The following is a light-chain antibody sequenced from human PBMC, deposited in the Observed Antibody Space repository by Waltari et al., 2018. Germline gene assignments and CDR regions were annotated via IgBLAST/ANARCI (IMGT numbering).Light chain of an antibody. CDR3: QNHERLPAV. V-gene: IGKV3-20*01. J-gene: IGKJ1*01. CDR2: GSS. Sequence: EIVLTQSPGTLSLSPGDRPTLSCRASQSVGRYLAWSQQQPGQAPRLLIYGSSSTATGIPARFSGSGSGTDFSLTISRLEPEDFAVYYCQNHERLPAVFGQGTKVEIK. CDR1: QSVGRY.